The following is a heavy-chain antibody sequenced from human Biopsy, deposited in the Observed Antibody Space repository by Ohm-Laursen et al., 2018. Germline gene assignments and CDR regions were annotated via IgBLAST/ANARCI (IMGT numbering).Heavy chain of an antibody. J-gene: IGHJ4*02. Sequence: ASVKVSCKASGFTFTQFFIHWIRQAPGQGLVWMGGVNASDGTKRYAHEFQGRVTMTRDTSTNTAYVELSSLTYEDTATYYCSREADYNFVIEPSGDYWGQGTPVTVSS. CDR2: VNASDGTK. CDR1: GFTFTQFF. D-gene: IGHD5-24*01. V-gene: IGHV1-46*01. CDR3: SREADYNFVIEPSGDY.